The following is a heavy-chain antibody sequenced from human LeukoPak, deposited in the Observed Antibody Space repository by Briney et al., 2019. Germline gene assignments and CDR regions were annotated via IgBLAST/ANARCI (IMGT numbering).Heavy chain of an antibody. CDR1: GGSFSGYY. V-gene: IGHV4-34*01. Sequence: SETLSLTCAVYGGSFSGYYWSWIRQPPGKGLEWIGEINHSGSTNYNPSLKSRVTISVDTSKNQFSLKLSSVTAADTAVYYCARGLWFGELSNPWGQGTLVTAST. D-gene: IGHD3-10*01. CDR2: INHSGST. J-gene: IGHJ5*02. CDR3: ARGLWFGELSNP.